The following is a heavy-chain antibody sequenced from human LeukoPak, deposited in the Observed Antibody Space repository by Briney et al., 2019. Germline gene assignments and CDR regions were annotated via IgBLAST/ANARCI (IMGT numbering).Heavy chain of an antibody. CDR3: AKNGLQDSSGRYCGY. Sequence: GGSLRLSCAASGFTFSRYAMSWVRQAPGKWLEWVSAISGSGGSTCYADSVKGRFTISRDNSKNTLYLQMNSLRAEDTAVYYCAKNGLQDSSGRYCGYWGQGTLVTVSS. J-gene: IGHJ4*02. CDR1: GFTFSRYA. D-gene: IGHD6-19*01. V-gene: IGHV3-23*01. CDR2: ISGSGGST.